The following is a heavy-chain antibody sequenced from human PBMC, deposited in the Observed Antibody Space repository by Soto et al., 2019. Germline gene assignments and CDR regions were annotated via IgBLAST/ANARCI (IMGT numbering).Heavy chain of an antibody. J-gene: IGHJ4*02. CDR2: IYPGDSDT. V-gene: IGHV5-51*01. Sequence: GESLKISCKGSGYSFTSYWIGWVRQMPGKGLEWMGIIYPGDSDTRYSPSFQGQVTISADKSISTAYLQWSSLKASDTAMYYCARHEGAWRIAAAGTATGIDYWGQGTLVTVSS. D-gene: IGHD6-13*01. CDR1: GYSFTSYW. CDR3: ARHEGAWRIAAAGTATGIDY.